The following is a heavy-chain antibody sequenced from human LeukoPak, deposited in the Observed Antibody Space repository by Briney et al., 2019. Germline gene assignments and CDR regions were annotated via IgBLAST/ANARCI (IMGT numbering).Heavy chain of an antibody. Sequence: GGSLRLSCAASGFTFSSYSMNWVRQAPGKGLEWVSSISSSSSYIYYADSVKGRFTISRDNAKNSLYLQMNSLRAEDTAVYYCARGPRPTYDFWSGYLFDYWGQGTLVTVSS. J-gene: IGHJ4*02. D-gene: IGHD3-3*01. V-gene: IGHV3-21*01. CDR1: GFTFSSYS. CDR3: ARGPRPTYDFWSGYLFDY. CDR2: ISSSSSYI.